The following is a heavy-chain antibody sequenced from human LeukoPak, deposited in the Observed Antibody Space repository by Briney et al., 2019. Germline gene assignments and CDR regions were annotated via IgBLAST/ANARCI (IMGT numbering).Heavy chain of an antibody. CDR3: ARGFDWLEVYFDY. CDR2: IYYSGNT. J-gene: IGHJ4*02. Sequence: PSETLSLTCTVSGDSISTSNSYWGWIRQPPGKGLEWIGSIYYSGNTYYNASLKSRVTISVDTSKNQFSLKLTSVTAADTAVYYCARGFDWLEVYFDYWGQGTLVTVSS. V-gene: IGHV4-39*01. CDR1: GDSISTSNSY. D-gene: IGHD3-9*01.